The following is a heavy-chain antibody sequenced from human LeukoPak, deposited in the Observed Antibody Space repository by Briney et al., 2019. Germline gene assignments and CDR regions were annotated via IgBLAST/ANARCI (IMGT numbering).Heavy chain of an antibody. D-gene: IGHD1-1*01. Sequence: GASVKVSCKASGYTFTSYDINWVRQATGQGLEWMGWMNPNSGNTGYAQKFQGRVTITRNTSISTAYMELSSLRSEDTAVYYCAKMVTGFPNWFDPWGQGTPVTVSS. V-gene: IGHV1-8*03. CDR1: GYTFTSYD. J-gene: IGHJ5*02. CDR3: AKMVTGFPNWFDP. CDR2: MNPNSGNT.